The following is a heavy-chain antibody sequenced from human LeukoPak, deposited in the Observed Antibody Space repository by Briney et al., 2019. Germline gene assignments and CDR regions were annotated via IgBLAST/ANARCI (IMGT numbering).Heavy chain of an antibody. CDR3: ARDGGYCSSTSCPYFFDY. Sequence: PGGSLRLSCAVSGFTFSSYEMNWVRQAPGKGLEWLSYITSSGSTIYYADSVKGRFTISRDNAKNSLYLQMNSLRAEDTAIYYCARDGGYCSSTSCPYFFDYWGQGTLVTVSS. D-gene: IGHD2-2*01. CDR1: GFTFSSYE. CDR2: ITSSGSTI. V-gene: IGHV3-48*03. J-gene: IGHJ4*02.